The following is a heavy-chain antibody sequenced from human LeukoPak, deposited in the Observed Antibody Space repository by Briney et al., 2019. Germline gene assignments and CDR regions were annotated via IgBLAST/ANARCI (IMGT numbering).Heavy chain of an antibody. Sequence: SETLSLTCTVSGGSISSDYWSCIRQPPGKGLEWIGHIYYSGSTTYNPSLKSRVTISVDTSKNQFSLELSSVTAADTAVYYCARDAIGAAGTGLPGFWGQGTLVTVSS. CDR3: ARDAIGAAGTGLPGF. V-gene: IGHV4-59*01. CDR1: GGSISSDY. J-gene: IGHJ4*02. D-gene: IGHD6-13*01. CDR2: IYYSGST.